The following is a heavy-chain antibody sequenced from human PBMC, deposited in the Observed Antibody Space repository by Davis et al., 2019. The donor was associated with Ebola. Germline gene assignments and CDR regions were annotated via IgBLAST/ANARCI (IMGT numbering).Heavy chain of an antibody. CDR3: AHSTYYYDSSGYLRYYFDY. CDR1: GFSLRTSGVG. V-gene: IGHV2-5*02. D-gene: IGHD3-22*01. CDR2: IYWDDDK. J-gene: IGHJ4*02. Sequence: SGPTLVKPTQTLTLTCTFSGFSLRTSGVGVGWIRQPPGKALEWLALIYWDDDKRYSPSLKSRLTITKDTSKNQVVLTMTNMDPVDTATYYCAHSTYYYDSSGYLRYYFDYWGQGTLVTVSS.